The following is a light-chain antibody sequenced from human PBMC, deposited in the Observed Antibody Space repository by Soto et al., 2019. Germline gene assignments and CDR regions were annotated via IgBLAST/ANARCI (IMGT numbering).Light chain of an antibody. V-gene: IGKV3D-20*01. CDR2: DAS. CDR3: QQYGSSPKGT. Sequence: EIVLTQSPATLSLSPGERATLSCGASQSVSSSYLAWYQQKPGLAPRPLIYDASSRATAIPDRFSVSRSGTVFTLTITRLEPEYVTVNYCQQYGSSPKGTFGGRTKVEIK. J-gene: IGKJ4*01. CDR1: QSVSSSY.